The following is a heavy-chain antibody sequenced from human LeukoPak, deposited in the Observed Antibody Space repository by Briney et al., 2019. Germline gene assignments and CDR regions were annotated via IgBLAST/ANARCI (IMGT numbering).Heavy chain of an antibody. CDR3: ARTMTYYYDSSGPYYYYGMDV. V-gene: IGHV5-51*01. J-gene: IGHJ6*02. D-gene: IGHD3-22*01. CDR2: IYPGDSDT. CDR1: GYTFTTYW. Sequence: GESLKISCRGSGYTFTTYWIGWVRQMPGKGLEWMGIIYPGDSDTRYSPSFQGQVTISADKSISTAYLQWSSLKASDTAMYYCARTMTYYYDSSGPYYYYGMDVWGQRTTVTVSS.